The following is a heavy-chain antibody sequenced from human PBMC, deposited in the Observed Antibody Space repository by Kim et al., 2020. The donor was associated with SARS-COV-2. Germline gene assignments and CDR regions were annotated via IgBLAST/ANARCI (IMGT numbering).Heavy chain of an antibody. V-gene: IGHV3-15*01. J-gene: IGHJ6*02. CDR3: TTEWIVVVVAACYYGIDV. D-gene: IGHD2-15*01. CDR2: IKSKTDGGTT. CDR1: GFTFSNAW. Sequence: GGSLRLSCAASGFTFSNAWMSWVRQAPGKGLEWVGHIKSKTDGGTTDYAAPVKARSTISSDDSKNTLFLQMNSLKTEDTAVYYCTTEWIVVVVAACYYGIDVWGQGTTVTVSS.